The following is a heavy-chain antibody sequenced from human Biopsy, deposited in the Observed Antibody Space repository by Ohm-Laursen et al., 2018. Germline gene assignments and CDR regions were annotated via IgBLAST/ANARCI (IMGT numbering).Heavy chain of an antibody. CDR3: ATTRSFDN. CDR1: GFDFSDYS. J-gene: IGHJ4*02. D-gene: IGHD5-24*01. Sequence: SLRLSCTASGFDFSDYSMSWVRQAPGKGLEWVSSVSGSSTYIYYADSVKGRFTISRDNANKSLYLQMNSLRAEDTAVYYCATTRSFDNWGQGTLVTVSS. CDR2: VSGSSTYI. V-gene: IGHV3-21*04.